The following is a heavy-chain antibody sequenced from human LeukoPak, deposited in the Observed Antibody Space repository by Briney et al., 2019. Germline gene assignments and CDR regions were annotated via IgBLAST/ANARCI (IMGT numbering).Heavy chain of an antibody. V-gene: IGHV3-30*02. J-gene: IGHJ4*02. D-gene: IGHD3-22*01. CDR3: AKDFLDYDSSATIAPFDY. Sequence: GGSLRLSCAASGFTFSKYGIHWVRQAPGKGLEWLAFIRYDGTTKFYADSVKGRFTISRDNSKNTVYVQMNSLRAEDTAVYYCAKDFLDYDSSATIAPFDYWGQGTLVTVSS. CDR1: GFTFSKYG. CDR2: IRYDGTTK.